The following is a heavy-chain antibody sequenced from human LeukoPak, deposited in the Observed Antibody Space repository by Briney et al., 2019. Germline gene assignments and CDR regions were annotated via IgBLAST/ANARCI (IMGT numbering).Heavy chain of an antibody. Sequence: SETLSLTCAVYGGSFSGYYWSWIHQPPGKGLEWIGEINHSGSTNYNPSLKSRVTISVDTSKNQFSLKLSSVTAADTAVYYCARGGSIASRGYGYNWFDPWGQGTLVTVSS. V-gene: IGHV4-34*01. J-gene: IGHJ5*02. CDR2: INHSGST. CDR1: GGSFSGYY. D-gene: IGHD6-6*01. CDR3: ARGGSIASRGYGYNWFDP.